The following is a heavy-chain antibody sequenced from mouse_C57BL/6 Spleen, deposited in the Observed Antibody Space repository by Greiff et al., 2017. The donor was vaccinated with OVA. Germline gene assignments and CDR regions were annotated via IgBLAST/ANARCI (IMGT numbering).Heavy chain of an antibody. J-gene: IGHJ3*01. Sequence: QVQLKQPGAELVKPGASVKVSCKASGYTFTSYWMHWVQQRPGQGLEWIGRIHPADSDTNYNQNFKGKATLTVAKSSSTAYIQLSSLTPEDSAVYYYDIFNYCVPFAYWGQGTLVTVSA. CDR3: DIFNYCVPFAY. V-gene: IGHV1-74*01. D-gene: IGHD1-1*01. CDR2: IHPADSDT. CDR1: GYTFTSYW.